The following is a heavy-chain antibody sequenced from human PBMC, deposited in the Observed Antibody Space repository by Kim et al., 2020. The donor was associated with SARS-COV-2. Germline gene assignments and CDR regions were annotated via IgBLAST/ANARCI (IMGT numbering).Heavy chain of an antibody. CDR2: IWYDGSNK. V-gene: IGHV3-33*01. CDR1: GFTFSSYG. J-gene: IGHJ4*01. Sequence: WGSLRLSCAASGFTFSSYGMHWVRQAPGKGLVWVSVIWYDGSNKYYADSVKGRFTISSDNSNNTLYLQMNSLRADDTAVYYCSRDSLVRVIIYHNYYFD. D-gene: IGHD3-10*01. CDR3: SRDSLVRVIIYHNYYFD.